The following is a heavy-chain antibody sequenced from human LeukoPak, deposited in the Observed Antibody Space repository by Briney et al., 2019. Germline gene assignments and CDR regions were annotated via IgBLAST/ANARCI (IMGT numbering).Heavy chain of an antibody. V-gene: IGHV3-21*04. CDR3: AKVTLTSANFDY. Sequence: GGSLRLSCEASGFTFSSYSMNWVRQAPGKGLEWVSSISSRSSYIYYADSVKGRFTISRDNANNSLYLQMNSLRAEDTAVYYCAKVTLTSANFDYWGQGTLVTVSS. CDR2: ISSRSSYI. J-gene: IGHJ4*02. CDR1: GFTFSSYS.